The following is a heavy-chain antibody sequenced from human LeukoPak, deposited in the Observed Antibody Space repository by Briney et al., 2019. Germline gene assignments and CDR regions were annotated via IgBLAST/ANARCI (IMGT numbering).Heavy chain of an antibody. CDR3: ATGVPAAIDGWFDP. Sequence: SETLSLTCAVYGGSFSGYYWGWIRQPPGKGLEWIGSIYYSGSTYYNPSLKSRVTISVDTSKNQFSLKLSSVTAADTAVYYCATGVPAAIDGWFDPWGQGTLVTVSS. J-gene: IGHJ5*02. D-gene: IGHD2-2*01. V-gene: IGHV4-39*01. CDR1: GGSFSGYY. CDR2: IYYSGST.